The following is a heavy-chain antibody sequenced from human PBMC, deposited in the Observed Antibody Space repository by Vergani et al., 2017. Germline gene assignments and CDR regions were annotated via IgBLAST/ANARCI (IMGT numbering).Heavy chain of an antibody. J-gene: IGHJ3*02. V-gene: IGHV3-30-3*01. CDR1: GFTFSSYA. Sequence: QVQLVESGGGVVQPGRSLRLSCAASGFTFSSYAMHWVRQAPGKGLEWVAVISYDGSNKYYADSVKGRFTISRDNSKNTLYLQMNSLRAEDTAVSYCARDSYYDSSDPSAFDIWGQGTMVTVSS. CDR3: ARDSYYDSSDPSAFDI. CDR2: ISYDGSNK. D-gene: IGHD3-22*01.